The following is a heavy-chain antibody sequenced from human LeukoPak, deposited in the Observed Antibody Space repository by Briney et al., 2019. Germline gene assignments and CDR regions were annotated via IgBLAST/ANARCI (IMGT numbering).Heavy chain of an antibody. D-gene: IGHD3-10*01. J-gene: IGHJ4*02. Sequence: SETLSLTCTVSGGSISSYYWSWIRQPPGKGLEWIGYVYYSGSTHYNPSLKSRVTISVDTSKNQFSLKLSSVTAAGTAVYYCARGVFPNYFDYWGQGTLVAVSS. CDR3: ARGVFPNYFDY. CDR1: GGSISSYY. CDR2: VYYSGST. V-gene: IGHV4-59*01.